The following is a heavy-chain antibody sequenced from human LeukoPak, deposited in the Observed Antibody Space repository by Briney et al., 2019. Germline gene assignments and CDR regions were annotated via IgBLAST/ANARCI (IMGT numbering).Heavy chain of an antibody. CDR2: ISSSSSYI. J-gene: IGHJ4*02. D-gene: IGHD3-22*01. CDR3: AKSDPRSSSVRDH. V-gene: IGHV3-21*01. Sequence: GGSLRLSCAASGFTFSSYSMNWVRQAPGKGLEWVSSISSSSSYIYYADSVKGRFTISRDNAKNSLYLQMNSLRAEDPAVYYCAKSDPRSSSVRDHWGQGTLVTVSS. CDR1: GFTFSSYS.